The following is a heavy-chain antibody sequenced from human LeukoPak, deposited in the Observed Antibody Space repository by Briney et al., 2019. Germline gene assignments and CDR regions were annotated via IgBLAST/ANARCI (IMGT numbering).Heavy chain of an antibody. V-gene: IGHV3-7*01. D-gene: IGHD3-22*01. Sequence: GGSLRLSCAASGFTFSNYWMSWVRQVPGKGLEWVANIKQDGSGKYYVDSVKGRFTISRDNAKNSVYLQMNSLRAEDTAVYYCARDSSGYYYAQNYFHYWGQGTLVTVSS. CDR1: GFTFSNYW. CDR2: IKQDGSGK. J-gene: IGHJ4*02. CDR3: ARDSSGYYYAQNYFHY.